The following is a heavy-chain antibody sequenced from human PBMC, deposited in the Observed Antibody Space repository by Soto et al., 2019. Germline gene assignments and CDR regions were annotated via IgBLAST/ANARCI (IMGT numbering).Heavy chain of an antibody. J-gene: IGHJ4*02. CDR1: GFTFSSYA. Sequence: EVQLLESGGGLVQPGGSLRLSCAASGFTFSSYAMSWVRQAPGKGLEWVSAISGSGGSTYYADSVKGRFTISRDNSKNTLYLQMNSLRAEDTAVYYCAKVRRLMVRGVITENFDYWGQGNLVTVSS. V-gene: IGHV3-23*01. D-gene: IGHD3-10*01. CDR3: AKVRRLMVRGVITENFDY. CDR2: ISGSGGST.